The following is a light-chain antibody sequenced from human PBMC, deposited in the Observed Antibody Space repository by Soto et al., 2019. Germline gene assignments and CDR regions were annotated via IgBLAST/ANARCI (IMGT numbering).Light chain of an antibody. J-gene: IGKJ5*01. V-gene: IGKV3-11*01. Sequence: EIVLTQSPGTLSLSPGERATLSCRASQSIRTTLAWYQQKPGQAPRLLIYDASTRATGIPARFSGSGSGTDFTLTISSLEPEDFAVYYCQQRSNWPPITFGQGTRLEIK. CDR3: QQRSNWPPIT. CDR2: DAS. CDR1: QSIRTT.